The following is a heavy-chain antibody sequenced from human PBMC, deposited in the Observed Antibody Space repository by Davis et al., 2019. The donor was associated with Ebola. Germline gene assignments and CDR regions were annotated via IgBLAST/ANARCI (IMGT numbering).Heavy chain of an antibody. Sequence: GESLKISCAASGFTFSSYSMNWVRQAPGKGLEWVSYISSSSSTIYYADSVKGRFTISRDNAKNSLYLRMISLRDEDTAVYYCAKPGGYYGSGSSYGMDVWGQGTTVTVSS. J-gene: IGHJ6*02. CDR3: AKPGGYYGSGSSYGMDV. CDR2: ISSSSSTI. CDR1: GFTFSSYS. V-gene: IGHV3-48*02. D-gene: IGHD3-10*01.